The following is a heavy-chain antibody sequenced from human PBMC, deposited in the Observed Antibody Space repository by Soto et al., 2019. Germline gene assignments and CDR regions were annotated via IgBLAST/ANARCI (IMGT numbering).Heavy chain of an antibody. V-gene: IGHV1-18*01. Sequence: QVQLVQSGAEVKKPGASVKVSCKASGYTFTSYGISWVRQAPGQGLEWMGWISAYNGNTKYAQKLQGRVTMTTDTATSTADMEVRSLRSDDTAVYYCARDLAVGLVDYWAQGTLVTVSS. J-gene: IGHJ4*02. CDR1: GYTFTSYG. D-gene: IGHD6-19*01. CDR2: ISAYNGNT. CDR3: ARDLAVGLVDY.